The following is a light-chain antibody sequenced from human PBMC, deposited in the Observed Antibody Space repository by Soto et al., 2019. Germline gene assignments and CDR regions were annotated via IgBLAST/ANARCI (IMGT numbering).Light chain of an antibody. CDR1: SSNIGAGYD. CDR2: EVT. J-gene: IGLJ1*01. Sequence: QSVLTQPPSVSGAPGQRVTISCTGSSSNIGAGYDVHWYQQLPGTAPELIIYEVTNRPSGVSSRFSGSRSGNTASLTISGLQAEDEADYYCSSYTVSASPYVFGTGTKVTVL. V-gene: IGLV1-40*01. CDR3: SSYTVSASPYV.